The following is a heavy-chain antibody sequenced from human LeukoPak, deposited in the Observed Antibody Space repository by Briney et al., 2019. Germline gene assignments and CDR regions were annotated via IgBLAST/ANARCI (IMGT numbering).Heavy chain of an antibody. D-gene: IGHD3-9*01. J-gene: IGHJ4*02. CDR1: GFTFGSYE. CDR2: ISSSGSTI. V-gene: IGHV3-48*03. CDR3: ARDEVYYDILTGYSQRPFDY. Sequence: GGSLRLSCAASGFTFGSYEMNWVRQAPGKGLEWVSYISSSGSTIYYADSVKGRFTISRDNAKNSLYLQMNSLRAEDTAVYYCARDEVYYDILTGYSQRPFDYWGQGTLVTVSS.